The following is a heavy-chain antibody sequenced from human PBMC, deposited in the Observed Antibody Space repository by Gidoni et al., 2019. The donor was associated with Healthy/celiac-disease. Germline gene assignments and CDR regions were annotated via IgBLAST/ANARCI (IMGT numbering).Heavy chain of an antibody. CDR1: GFTFSSYA. CDR3: AKGAFLFGGVIVNYFDY. Sequence: EVQLLESGGGLVQPGGSLRLSCAASGFTFSSYAMSWVRQAPGKGLEWVSAISGSGGSTYYADSVKGRFTISRDNSKNTLYLQMNSLRAEDTAVYYCAKGAFLFGGVIVNYFDYWGQGTLVTVSS. D-gene: IGHD3-16*02. J-gene: IGHJ4*02. V-gene: IGHV3-23*01. CDR2: ISGSGGST.